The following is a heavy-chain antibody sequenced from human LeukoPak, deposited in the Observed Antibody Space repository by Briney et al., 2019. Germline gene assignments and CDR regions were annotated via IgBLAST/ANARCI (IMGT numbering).Heavy chain of an antibody. V-gene: IGHV3-48*03. Sequence: PGGSLRLSCAASGFTFSSYEMNWVRQAPGKGLEWVSYISASGSNTNYADSVKGRFTISRDNAKNSLYLQMNSLRAEDTAVYYCARDFIAAAGIDSWGQGTLVTVSS. D-gene: IGHD6-13*01. CDR1: GFTFSSYE. CDR3: ARDFIAAAGIDS. J-gene: IGHJ4*02. CDR2: ISASGSNT.